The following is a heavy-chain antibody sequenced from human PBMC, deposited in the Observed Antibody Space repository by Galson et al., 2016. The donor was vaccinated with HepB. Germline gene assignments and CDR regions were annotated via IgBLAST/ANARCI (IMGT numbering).Heavy chain of an antibody. Sequence: SVKHSCKASGYSFTDYGLTWVRQAPGQGLEWMGWISAYNGNTNYAQYLQGRVTMTTDTPTSTAYMDLRSLSSDDTAVYYCAKAIAVPDTSVDVHQWAQGTLVTVSS. J-gene: IGHJ1*01. D-gene: IGHD6-19*01. CDR1: GYSFTDYG. CDR3: AKAIAVPDTSVDVHQ. V-gene: IGHV1-18*01. CDR2: ISAYNGNT.